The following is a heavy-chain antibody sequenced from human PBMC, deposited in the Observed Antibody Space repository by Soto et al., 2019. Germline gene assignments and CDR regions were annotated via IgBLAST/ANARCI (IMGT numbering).Heavy chain of an antibody. CDR1: GYSFSNYW. CDR2: IYPGDSDT. CDR3: ARPGFCRRTDCSDFDY. J-gene: IGHJ4*02. Sequence: PGESLKISCKGSGYSFSNYWIGWVRQMPGKGLEWMGIIYPGDSDTTYSPSFQGQVTISVDKSISTAYLQWSSLKASDTAMYYCARPGFCRRTDCSDFDYWRQGTQVPVSS. V-gene: IGHV5-51*01. D-gene: IGHD2-2*01.